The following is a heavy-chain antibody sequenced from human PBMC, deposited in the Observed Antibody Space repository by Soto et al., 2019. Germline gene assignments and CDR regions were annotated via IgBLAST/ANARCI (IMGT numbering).Heavy chain of an antibody. Sequence: SETLSLTCTVSGGSVSTGMKYWGWVRQPPGKALEFIGYMYKTGETLLNSSLKSRVTLSMETSKNQFSLTLSSATAADTAVYFCMKAHESGDFLGMSVWGPGTTVTVSS. CDR1: GGSVSTGMKY. J-gene: IGHJ6*02. CDR2: MYKTGET. V-gene: IGHV4-61*01. CDR3: MKAHESGDFLGMSV. D-gene: IGHD3-10*01.